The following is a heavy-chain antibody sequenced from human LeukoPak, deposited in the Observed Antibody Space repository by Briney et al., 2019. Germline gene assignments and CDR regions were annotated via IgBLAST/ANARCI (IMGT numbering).Heavy chain of an antibody. Sequence: ASVKVSCKASGYTFTSYGISWVRQATGQGLEWMGWISAYNGNTNYAQKLQGRVTMTTDTSTSTAYMELRSLRSDDTAVYYCARDLARTTDFWSGLITRDYWGQGTLVTVSS. D-gene: IGHD3-3*01. J-gene: IGHJ4*02. CDR3: ARDLARTTDFWSGLITRDY. CDR1: GYTFTSYG. CDR2: ISAYNGNT. V-gene: IGHV1-18*01.